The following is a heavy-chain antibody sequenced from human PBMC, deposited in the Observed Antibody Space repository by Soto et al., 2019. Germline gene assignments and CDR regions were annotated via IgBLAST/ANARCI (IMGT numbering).Heavy chain of an antibody. Sequence: GGSLRLSCAASGFTFSSSAMRWVRQAPGKGLEWVAVISYDGSNKYYADSVKGRFTISRDNSKNTLYLQMNSLRAEDTAVYYCARDKRDLRFLEWSYYFDYWGQGT. D-gene: IGHD3-3*01. CDR3: ARDKRDLRFLEWSYYFDY. V-gene: IGHV3-30-3*01. CDR2: ISYDGSNK. J-gene: IGHJ4*02. CDR1: GFTFSSSA.